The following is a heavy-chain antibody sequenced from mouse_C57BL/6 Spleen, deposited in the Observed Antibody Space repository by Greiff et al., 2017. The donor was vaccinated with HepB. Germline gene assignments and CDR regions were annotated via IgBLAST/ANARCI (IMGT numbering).Heavy chain of an antibody. D-gene: IGHD3-3*01. CDR2: IWSGGST. J-gene: IGHJ4*01. V-gene: IGHV2-2*01. CDR3: VSPGTRAGGDYYAMDY. CDR1: GFSLTSYG. Sequence: QVHVKQSGPGLVQPSQSLSITCTVSGFSLTSYGVHWVRQSPGKGLEWLGVIWSGGSTDYNAAFISRLSISKDNSKSQVFFKMNSLQADDTAIYYCVSPGTRAGGDYYAMDYWGQGTSVTVSS.